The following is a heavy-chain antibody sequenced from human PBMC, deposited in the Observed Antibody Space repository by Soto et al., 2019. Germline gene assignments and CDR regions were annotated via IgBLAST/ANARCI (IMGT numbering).Heavy chain of an antibody. V-gene: IGHV3-20*01. CDR2: IKWNGGSR. Sequence: EVQLVESGGGVARPGGSLRLSCAASGFNSDDYGMSWVRQAPGKGLGWVSGIKWNGGSRNYADSIKGRFTISRDNAKNSLYLEMNSLRAEDTALYHCARGGGISVTQSWYFDLWGRGTLVTVSS. D-gene: IGHD6-19*01. J-gene: IGHJ2*01. CDR1: GFNSDDYG. CDR3: ARGGGISVTQSWYFDL.